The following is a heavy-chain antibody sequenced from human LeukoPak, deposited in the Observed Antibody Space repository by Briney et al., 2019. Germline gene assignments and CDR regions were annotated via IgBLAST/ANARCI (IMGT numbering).Heavy chain of an antibody. D-gene: IGHD3-22*01. J-gene: IGHJ3*02. CDR3: ARGPYSYDSSGAFDI. Sequence: SETLSLTCSVSGGSISSYYWSWIRQPAGKGLEWIGRISSSGSTNYNPSLKSRVTISVDTSKNQFSLKLSSVTAADTAVYFCARGPYSYDSSGAFDIWGQGTMVTASS. CDR2: ISSSGST. V-gene: IGHV4-4*07. CDR1: GGSISSYY.